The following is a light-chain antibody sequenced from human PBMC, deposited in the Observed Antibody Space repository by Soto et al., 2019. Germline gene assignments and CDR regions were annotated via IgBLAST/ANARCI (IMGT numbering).Light chain of an antibody. V-gene: IGKV2-28*01. CDR1: QSLLHGNGYNY. CDR2: WSS. Sequence: DIVMTQSPLSLSVTPGEPASISCRSSQSLLHGNGYNYLDWYLQKPGQSPQLLIYWSSNRASGVPDKFSGSGSGTYFTLQISRVEAEDVGVYYCVQALRTPITFGQGTRLEIK. CDR3: VQALRTPIT. J-gene: IGKJ5*01.